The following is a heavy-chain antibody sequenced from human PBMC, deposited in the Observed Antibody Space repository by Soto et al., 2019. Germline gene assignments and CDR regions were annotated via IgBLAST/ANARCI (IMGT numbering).Heavy chain of an antibody. CDR3: ASQVTFAFDY. CDR2: IYNSGNT. Sequence: QVQLQESGPGLVKPSQTLSLTCTVSGGSISSGDYYWTWIRQLPGKGLEWIGYIYNSGNTQYNPSLKSRVTISIDTSTNQYSLILTSVTAADTAVYYCASQVTFAFDYWGQGTLATVSS. CDR1: GGSISSGDYY. J-gene: IGHJ4*02. D-gene: IGHD2-21*02. V-gene: IGHV4-31*03.